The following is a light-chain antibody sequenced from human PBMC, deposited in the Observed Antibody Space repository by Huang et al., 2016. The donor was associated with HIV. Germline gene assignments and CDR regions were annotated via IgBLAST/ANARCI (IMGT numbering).Light chain of an antibody. CDR3: QQLNGYPYT. CDR1: QGIGSY. Sequence: IQLTQSPSYLSASLGDRVTITCRASQGIGSYLAWYQQKPGEAPKVLIYAASTLQSGVPSRFSGSGSGTDFTLTITNLQPEDSATYYCQQLNGYPYTFGQGTKLEIK. CDR2: AAS. V-gene: IGKV1-9*01. J-gene: IGKJ2*01.